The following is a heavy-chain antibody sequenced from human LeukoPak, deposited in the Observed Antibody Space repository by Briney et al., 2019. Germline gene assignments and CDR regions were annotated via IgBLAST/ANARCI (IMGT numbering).Heavy chain of an antibody. J-gene: IGHJ5*02. CDR3: ATEQNWFDP. Sequence: SETLSLTCAVSGGSISNYYWTWIRQPPGKGLEWIGYIYYSGSTNYNPSLKSRVTISVDTSKNQFSLKLSSVTAADTAVYYCATEQNWFDPWGQGILVTVSS. CDR2: IYYSGST. V-gene: IGHV4-59*12. CDR1: GGSISNYY.